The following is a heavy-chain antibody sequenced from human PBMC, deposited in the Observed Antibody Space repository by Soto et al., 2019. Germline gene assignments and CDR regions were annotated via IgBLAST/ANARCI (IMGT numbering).Heavy chain of an antibody. Sequence: SETLSLTCTVSGASITTCDYYWGWVRQPPGKGLAWIGSICSTGTTYYNPSLKSRVTISVDTSRNQFSLRLSSVTAADTAMYYCARHRRETGTYAQPLDYWGRGTLVTVSS. CDR2: ICSTGTT. D-gene: IGHD1-1*01. CDR1: GASITTCDYY. J-gene: IGHJ4*02. V-gene: IGHV4-39*01. CDR3: ARHRRETGTYAQPLDY.